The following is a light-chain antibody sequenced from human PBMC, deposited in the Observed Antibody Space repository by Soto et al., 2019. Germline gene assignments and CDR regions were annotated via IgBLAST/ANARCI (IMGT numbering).Light chain of an antibody. J-gene: IGKJ5*01. CDR2: DAS. CDR1: QSVSNY. CDR3: QQRSNWPPIT. Sequence: EIVLTQSPATLSLSPGESATLSCRASQSVSNYLAWYQQKPGQAPRLLIYDASNRATDIPARFSGSGSGTDFTLTISSLEPEDFAVYYCQQRSNWPPITFGQGTRLEIK. V-gene: IGKV3-11*01.